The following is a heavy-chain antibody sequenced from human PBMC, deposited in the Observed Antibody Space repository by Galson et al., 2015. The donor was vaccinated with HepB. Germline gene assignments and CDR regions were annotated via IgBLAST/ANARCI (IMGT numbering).Heavy chain of an antibody. D-gene: IGHD3-22*01. CDR3: TRVSNSGYYGRHFWYFDL. J-gene: IGHJ2*01. V-gene: IGHV3-53*01. Sequence: SLRLSCAAAGFTVSSNHMSWVRQTPGKGLEWVSVIYRGGSTYYADSVKGRFIISRDNSKNTLYLQMDNLRAEDTAVYYCTRVSNSGYYGRHFWYFDLWGRGTLVTVSS. CDR2: IYRGGST. CDR1: GFTVSSNH.